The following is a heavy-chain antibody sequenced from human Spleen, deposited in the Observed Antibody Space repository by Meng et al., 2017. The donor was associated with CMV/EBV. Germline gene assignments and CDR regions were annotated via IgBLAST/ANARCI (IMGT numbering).Heavy chain of an antibody. Sequence: SCVGSGFSFISYSMHWIRQAPGRGLEWVATISYDGSETYYADSVKGRFIVSRDNSKQTIYLQMNSLGVHDTAVFYCARDQYSSGWFPYWGQGILVTVSS. CDR2: ISYDGSET. D-gene: IGHD6-19*01. V-gene: IGHV3-30*04. CDR3: ARDQYSSGWFPY. J-gene: IGHJ4*02. CDR1: GFSFISYS.